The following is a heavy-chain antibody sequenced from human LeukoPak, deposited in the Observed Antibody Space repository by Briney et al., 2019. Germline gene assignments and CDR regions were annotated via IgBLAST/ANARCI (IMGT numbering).Heavy chain of an antibody. CDR1: GYTLTGYF. CDR3: ARDGRDGYNYVY. J-gene: IGHJ4*02. D-gene: IGHD5-24*01. Sequence: GASVKVSCKASGYTLTGYFIHWVRQAPGQGLEWMGRIIPILGIANCAQKFQGRVTITADKSTSTAYMELSSLRSEDTAVYYCARDGRDGYNYVYWGQGTLVTVSS. CDR2: IIPILGIA. V-gene: IGHV1-69*04.